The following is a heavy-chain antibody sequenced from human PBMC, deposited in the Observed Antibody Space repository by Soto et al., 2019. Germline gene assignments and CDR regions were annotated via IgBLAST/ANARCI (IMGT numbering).Heavy chain of an antibody. CDR1: GFTFSDFA. J-gene: IGHJ5*02. D-gene: IGHD3-3*01. CDR2: LIGSGGST. Sequence: EVQLLESGGELVQPGGSLRLSCAASGFTFSDFAMSWVRQAPGKGLEWVASLIGSGGSTYYADSVKGRFTISRDNPKNTLYLQMSSLRAEDTDIYYCETGRRFLEWLNWFHLWGQGTLVTVSA. CDR3: ETGRRFLEWLNWFHL. V-gene: IGHV3-23*01.